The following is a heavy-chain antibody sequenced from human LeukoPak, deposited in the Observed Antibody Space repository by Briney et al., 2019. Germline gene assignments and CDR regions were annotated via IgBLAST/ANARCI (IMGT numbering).Heavy chain of an antibody. V-gene: IGHV4-30-4*01. J-gene: IGHJ4*02. D-gene: IGHD3-10*01. CDR1: GGSISSGDYY. CDR3: ARGDYYGSGKTHFDN. Sequence: PSETLSLTCTVSGGSISSGDYYWSWVRQPPGRGREWVANIFYSGSTYYSPSLKSRVTISLDTSKNQFSLKLSSVTAADSAVYYCARGDYYGSGKTHFDNWGQGTLVTVSS. CDR2: IFYSGST.